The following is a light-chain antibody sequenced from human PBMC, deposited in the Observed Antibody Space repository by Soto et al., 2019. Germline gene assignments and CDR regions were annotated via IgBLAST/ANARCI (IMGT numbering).Light chain of an antibody. J-gene: IGKJ1*01. V-gene: IGKV1-39*01. Sequence: DIQMTQSPSSLSASVGDRVTITCRTSQPISDYLNWYQQKPGKAPSLLIYTASNLQTGVTSRFSGSGSGTHVTLTISSLQPEDFATYYCQQSHNTPRTFGQGTKVEIK. CDR2: TAS. CDR3: QQSHNTPRT. CDR1: QPISDY.